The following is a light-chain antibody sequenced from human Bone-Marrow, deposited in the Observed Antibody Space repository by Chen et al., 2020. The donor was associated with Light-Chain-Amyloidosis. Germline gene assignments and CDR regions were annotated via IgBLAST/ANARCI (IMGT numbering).Light chain of an antibody. Sequence: EIVLTQSPGTLSLSPGEGANLSCRASQTISSNYLTWYQQKFGQAPRLLIYGSSSRATGIPDRFNGSGSGTDFTLTINRLEPEDFAMYYCQQYGTSPLTFGRGTKVEIK. V-gene: IGKV3-20*01. CDR2: GSS. J-gene: IGKJ4*01. CDR3: QQYGTSPLT. CDR1: QTISSNY.